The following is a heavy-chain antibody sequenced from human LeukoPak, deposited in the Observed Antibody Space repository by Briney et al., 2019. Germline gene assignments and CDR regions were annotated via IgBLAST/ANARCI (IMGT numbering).Heavy chain of an antibody. CDR2: INGDGRTT. J-gene: IGHJ4*02. D-gene: IGHD3-9*01. V-gene: IGHV3-64D*06. Sequence: GGSLRLSCSASGFIFSTYTMCWVRQAPGKGLEYVSVINGDGRTTYYIDSVKGRFTISRDNSKNTLYLQMSSLRADDTAVYYCVGDQVDVTGYLRWGQGTRVTVSA. CDR1: GFIFSTYT. CDR3: VGDQVDVTGYLR.